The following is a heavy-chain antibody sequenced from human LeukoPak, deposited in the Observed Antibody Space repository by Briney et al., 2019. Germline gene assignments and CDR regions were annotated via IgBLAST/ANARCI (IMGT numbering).Heavy chain of an antibody. Sequence: PSETRSLTCTVSSGSISSSSYYWGWIRQPPGKGLEWIGSIFYSGSTYSNPSLKSRVPISVDTSKNQFSLKLTSVTAADTAVYYCARDAGYNSGWDYWGQGTLVTVSS. V-gene: IGHV4-39*02. CDR3: ARDAGYNSGWDY. CDR2: IFYSGST. D-gene: IGHD6-19*01. J-gene: IGHJ4*02. CDR1: SGSISSSSYY.